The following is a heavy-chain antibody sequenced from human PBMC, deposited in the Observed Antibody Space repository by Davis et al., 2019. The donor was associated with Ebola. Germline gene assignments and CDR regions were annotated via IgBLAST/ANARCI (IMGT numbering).Heavy chain of an antibody. CDR1: GGSFSGYY. Sequence: SQTLSLTCAVSGGSFSGYYWSWIRQPPGKGLEWIGEINHSGSTNYNPSLKSRITMSVDTSKNQFSLKLNSVTAADTAVYYCGRGAVAGTGYFDYWGQGTLVTVSS. CDR2: INHSGST. CDR3: GRGAVAGTGYFDY. V-gene: IGHV4-34*10. J-gene: IGHJ4*02. D-gene: IGHD6-19*01.